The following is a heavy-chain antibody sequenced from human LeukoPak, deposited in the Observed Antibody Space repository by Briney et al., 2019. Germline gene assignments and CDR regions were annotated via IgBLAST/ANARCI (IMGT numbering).Heavy chain of an antibody. CDR3: ARHLLGSSWYILYYFDY. CDR1: GGSISSSSYY. CDR2: IYYSVST. Sequence: SETLSLTCTVSGGSISSSSYYWGWIRQPPGKGLEWIGTIYYSVSTYYNPSLKSRVTISVDTSKNQFSLKLSSVTAADTAVYYCARHLLGSSWYILYYFDYWGQGTLVTVSS. D-gene: IGHD6-13*01. V-gene: IGHV4-39*01. J-gene: IGHJ4*02.